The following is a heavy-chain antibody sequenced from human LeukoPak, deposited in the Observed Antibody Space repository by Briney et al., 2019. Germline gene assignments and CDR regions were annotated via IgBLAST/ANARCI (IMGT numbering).Heavy chain of an antibody. D-gene: IGHD3-3*01. CDR1: VGSFSGHY. Sequence: PSETLSLTCAVYVGSFSGHYWSWIRQPPGKGLEWIGEVNHSGSTNYNPSLKSRVTISVDTSKNQFSLKLSSVTAADTAVYYCARHGNYDFWSGYSQGAFDIWGQGTMVTVSS. J-gene: IGHJ3*02. CDR2: VNHSGST. V-gene: IGHV4-34*01. CDR3: ARHGNYDFWSGYSQGAFDI.